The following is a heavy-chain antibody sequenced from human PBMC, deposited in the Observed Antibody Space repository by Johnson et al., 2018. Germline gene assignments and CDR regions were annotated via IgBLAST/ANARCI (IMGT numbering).Heavy chain of an antibody. V-gene: IGHV3-33*01. CDR2: IWYDGSSK. D-gene: IGHD3-22*01. CDR3: ARADSSGYYYVGAFDI. Sequence: QVQLQESGGGVVQPGRSLRLSCAASGFTFSSYGMHWVRQAPGKGLEWVAVIWYDGSSKYCADSVKGRFTITRDNSKNTLYLQMNSLRAEDTAVYYCARADSSGYYYVGAFDIWGQGTMVTVSS. J-gene: IGHJ3*02. CDR1: GFTFSSYG.